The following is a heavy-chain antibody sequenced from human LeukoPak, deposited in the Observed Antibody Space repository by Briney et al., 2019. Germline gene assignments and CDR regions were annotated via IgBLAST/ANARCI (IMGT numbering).Heavy chain of an antibody. V-gene: IGHV3-13*01. CDR3: ARDRHGMAV. CDR2: IGVAGDT. CDR1: GFTLSSYD. J-gene: IGHJ6*02. Sequence: TGGSLRLSCAASGFTLSSYDMHWVRQVTGKGLEWVSAIGVAGDTYYPGSVKGRIIITRENAKNSLYLQMNSLRVEDTAVYYCARDRHGMAVWGQGTTVVVSS.